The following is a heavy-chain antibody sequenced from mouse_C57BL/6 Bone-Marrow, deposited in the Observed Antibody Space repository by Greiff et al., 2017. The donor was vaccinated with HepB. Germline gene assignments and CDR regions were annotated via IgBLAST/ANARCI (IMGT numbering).Heavy chain of an antibody. J-gene: IGHJ4*01. D-gene: IGHD1-1*02. V-gene: IGHV10-1*01. CDR1: GFSFNTYA. CDR2: IRSKSNNYAT. CDR3: VRQGWVGAMDY. Sequence: EVQGVESGGGLVQPKGSLKLSCAASGFSFNTYAMNWVRQAPGKGLEWVARIRSKSNNYATYYADSVKDRFTISRDDSESMLYLQMNNLKTEDTAMYYCVRQGWVGAMDYWGQGTSVTVSS.